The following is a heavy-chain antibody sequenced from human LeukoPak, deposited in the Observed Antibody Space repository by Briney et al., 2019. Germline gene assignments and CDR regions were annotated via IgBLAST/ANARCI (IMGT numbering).Heavy chain of an antibody. CDR2: IYTSGST. J-gene: IGHJ3*02. CDR1: GGSISSYY. V-gene: IGHV4-4*07. Sequence: SETLSLTCTVSGGSISSYYWSWIRQPAGKGLEWIGRIYTSGSTNYNPSLKSRVTMSVDTSKNQFSLKLSSVTAADTAVYYCARVRTTVANDAFDIWGQGTMVTVSS. CDR3: ARVRTTVANDAFDI. D-gene: IGHD4-23*01.